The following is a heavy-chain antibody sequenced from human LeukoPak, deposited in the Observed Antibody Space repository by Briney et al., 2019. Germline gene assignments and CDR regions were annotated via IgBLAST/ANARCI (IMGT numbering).Heavy chain of an antibody. CDR1: GFTFSSYA. CDR2: ISGSAGTT. CDR3: ARTRLGSHPACFDY. Sequence: GGSLRLSCAASGFTFSSYAMSWVRQAPGKGLEWVSTISGSAGTTRYADSVKGRFTISRDNSKNTVYLQINSLRAEDTAVYYCARTRLGSHPACFDYWGQGTLVTVSS. D-gene: IGHD1-26*01. V-gene: IGHV3-23*01. J-gene: IGHJ4*02.